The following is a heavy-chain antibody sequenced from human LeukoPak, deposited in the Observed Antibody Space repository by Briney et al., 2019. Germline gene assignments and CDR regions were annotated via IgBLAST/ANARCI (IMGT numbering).Heavy chain of an antibody. J-gene: IGHJ4*02. CDR3: AKDGDDCFDY. Sequence: GGSLRLSCGASGFTFNRRGMHWVRQAPGKGLEWVAFIRYDGGETFYADFVKGRFTISRDNSKNTLSLQLNTLRPEDTALYYCAKDGDDCFDYWGQGTLVTVSS. V-gene: IGHV3-30*02. CDR1: GFTFNRRG. CDR2: IRYDGGET. D-gene: IGHD2-21*01.